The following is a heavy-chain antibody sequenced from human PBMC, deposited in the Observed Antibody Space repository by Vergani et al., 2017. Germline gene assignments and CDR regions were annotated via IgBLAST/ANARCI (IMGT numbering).Heavy chain of an antibody. D-gene: IGHD6-6*01. CDR1: GFTFSSYA. V-gene: IGHV3-23*01. J-gene: IGHJ1*01. CDR3: AKDSGEQLFAPEYFQH. CDR2: ISGSGGST. Sequence: EVQLLESGGGLVQPGGSLRLSCAASGFTFSSYAMSWVRQAPGKGLEWVSAISGSGGSTYYADSVKGRFTSSRDNSKNTLYLQMNSLRAEDTAVYYCAKDSGEQLFAPEYFQHWGQGTLVTVSS.